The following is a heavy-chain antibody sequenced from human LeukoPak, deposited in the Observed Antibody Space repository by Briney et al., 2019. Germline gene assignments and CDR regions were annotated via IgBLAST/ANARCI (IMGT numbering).Heavy chain of an antibody. Sequence: GGSLRLSCAASGFTFSSYAMSWVRQAPGKGLEWVSAISGSGGSTYYADSVKGRFTISRDNSKTTLYLQMDSLRAEDTAVYYCASRWSGNSGYFDYWGQGTLVTVSS. CDR2: ISGSGGST. V-gene: IGHV3-23*01. CDR3: ASRWSGNSGYFDY. CDR1: GFTFSSYA. J-gene: IGHJ4*02. D-gene: IGHD4-23*01.